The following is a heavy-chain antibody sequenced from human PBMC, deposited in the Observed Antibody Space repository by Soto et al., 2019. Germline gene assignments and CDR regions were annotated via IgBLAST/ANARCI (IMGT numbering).Heavy chain of an antibody. D-gene: IGHD2-2*01. CDR1: GGSISSYH. J-gene: IGHJ6*03. CDR2: IYSSGST. Sequence: SETLSLTCTASGGSISSYHWSWLRQPPGKGLERNGHIYSSGSTYYNPSLKSSDTISVDTSKSQYSQKQSSVTAADTAVYYCARHPNRRGYHYYMDVWGKGTTVTV. V-gene: IGHV4-59*08. CDR3: ARHPNRRGYHYYMDV.